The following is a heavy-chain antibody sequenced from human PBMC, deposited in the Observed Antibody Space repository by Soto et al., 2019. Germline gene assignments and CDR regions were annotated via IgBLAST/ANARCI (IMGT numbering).Heavy chain of an antibody. CDR3: AKAWGIDY. Sequence: EVQLLESGGGLVEPGGSRRLSCAASGFTFSSYTMSGVRQAPGKGLEWVSTISGSGSSTYSADSVKGRFTISRDNSKNTLYLQMNSLRGEDTAIYYCAKAWGIDYWGQGTLVTVSS. D-gene: IGHD7-27*01. J-gene: IGHJ4*02. CDR1: GFTFSSYT. CDR2: ISGSGSST. V-gene: IGHV3-23*01.